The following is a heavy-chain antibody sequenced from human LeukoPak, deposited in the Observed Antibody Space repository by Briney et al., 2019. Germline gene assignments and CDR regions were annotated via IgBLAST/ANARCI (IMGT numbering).Heavy chain of an antibody. CDR1: GFTFSNYW. CDR2: IKQGGSVK. Sequence: GGSLRLSCAASGFTFSNYWMSWVRQAPGKGLEWVANIKQGGSVKYYVDSVKGRFTISRNNAKNSLYLQMSSLRAEDTAVYYCARGYRRIVVVTATDYWGQGTLVTVSS. V-gene: IGHV3-7*01. D-gene: IGHD2-21*02. J-gene: IGHJ4*02. CDR3: ARGYRRIVVVTATDY.